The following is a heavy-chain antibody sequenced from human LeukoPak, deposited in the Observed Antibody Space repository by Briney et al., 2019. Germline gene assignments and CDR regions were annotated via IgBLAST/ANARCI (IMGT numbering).Heavy chain of an antibody. D-gene: IGHD3-10*01. Sequence: SQTLSLTCTVSGGSISSGGYYWSWIRQHPGKGLEWIGYIYYSGSTYYNPSLKSRVTISVDTSKNQFSLKLSSVTAADTAVYYCARGGYYGSGSRTYYFDYWGQGTLVNVSS. CDR2: IYYSGST. CDR1: GGSISSGGYY. V-gene: IGHV4-31*03. CDR3: ARGGYYGSGSRTYYFDY. J-gene: IGHJ4*02.